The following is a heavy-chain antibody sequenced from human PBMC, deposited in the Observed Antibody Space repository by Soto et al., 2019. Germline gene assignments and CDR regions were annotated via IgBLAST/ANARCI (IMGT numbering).Heavy chain of an antibody. J-gene: IGHJ4*02. Sequence: QVQLQESGPGLVKPSETLSLTCTVSGGSISSYYWSWIRQPPGKGLEWIGYIYYSGSTNYNPSLKRRGTVAVDTSKNQVSLKLSSVTAEDTAVYYCAGADGRYWGQGTLVTVSS. CDR3: AGADGRY. V-gene: IGHV4-59*01. CDR2: IYYSGST. CDR1: GGSISSYY.